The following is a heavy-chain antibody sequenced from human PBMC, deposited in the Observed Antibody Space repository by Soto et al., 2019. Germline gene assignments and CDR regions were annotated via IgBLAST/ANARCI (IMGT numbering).Heavy chain of an antibody. J-gene: IGHJ4*02. CDR2: IIPIFGTA. CDR1: GGTFSSYC. V-gene: IGHV1-69*01. D-gene: IGHD4-17*01. Sequence: SVKVSCKASGGTFSSYCISWVRQAPGQGLEWMGGIIPIFGTANYAQKFQGRVTITADESTSTAYMELSSLRSEDTAVYYCARVYGDYPTYYFDYWGQGTLVTVSS. CDR3: ARVYGDYPTYYFDY.